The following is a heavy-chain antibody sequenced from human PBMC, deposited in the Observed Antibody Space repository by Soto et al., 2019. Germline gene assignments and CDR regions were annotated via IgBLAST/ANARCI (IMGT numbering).Heavy chain of an antibody. J-gene: IGHJ4*02. CDR1: GGTFNSYS. V-gene: IGHV1-69*12. D-gene: IGHD1-26*01. CDR3: ARGVTSGSFPTFDL. CDR2: FSPIFGEP. Sequence: QVQLVQSGAEVKKPGSSVKVSCKASGGTFNSYSFSWVRQAPGQGREWMGGFSPIFGEPNYAQTFLDRVTITADEFTSTAYLELSSLRSEDTAGYYCARGVTSGSFPTFDLWGQGTLVTVSS.